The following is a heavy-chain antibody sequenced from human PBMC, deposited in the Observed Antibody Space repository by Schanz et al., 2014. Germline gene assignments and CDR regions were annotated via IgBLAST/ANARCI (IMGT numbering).Heavy chain of an antibody. CDR2: IIPILGIA. Sequence: QVQLVQSGAEVKKPGSSMKVSCKASGGTFNSYTINWVRQAPGQGLEWMGRIIPILGIANYAQKFQGRVTITADKSTTTAYMELNSLNSDDTAVYYCARAFGGYDPAGALDYWGQGTLVTVSS. V-gene: IGHV1-69*02. D-gene: IGHD5-12*01. CDR3: ARAFGGYDPAGALDY. J-gene: IGHJ4*02. CDR1: GGTFNSYT.